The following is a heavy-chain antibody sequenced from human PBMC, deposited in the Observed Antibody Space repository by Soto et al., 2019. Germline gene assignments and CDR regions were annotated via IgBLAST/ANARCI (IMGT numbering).Heavy chain of an antibody. CDR3: ARGINYYDSGDDAFDI. J-gene: IGHJ3*02. V-gene: IGHV1-8*01. D-gene: IGHD3-10*01. Sequence: QVQLVQSGAEVKKPGASVKVSCKASGYTFTSYDINWVRQATGQGLEWMGWMNPNSGNTGYAQKFQGRVTMNRNTSISKAYMELSSLRSEDTAVYYCARGINYYDSGDDAFDIWGQGTMVTVSS. CDR1: GYTFTSYD. CDR2: MNPNSGNT.